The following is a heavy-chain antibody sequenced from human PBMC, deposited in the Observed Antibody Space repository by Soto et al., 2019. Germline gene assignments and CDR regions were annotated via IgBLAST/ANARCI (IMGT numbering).Heavy chain of an antibody. V-gene: IGHV3-23*01. CDR3: AKATRYSSGWYVGVAEYFQH. D-gene: IGHD6-19*01. CDR2: ISGSGGST. CDR1: GFTFSSYA. Sequence: GGSLRLSCAASGFTFSSYAMSWVRQAPGKGLEWVSAISGSGGSTYYADSVKGRFTISRDNSKNTLYLQMNSLRAEDTAVYYCAKATRYSSGWYVGVAEYFQHWGQGTLVTVSS. J-gene: IGHJ1*01.